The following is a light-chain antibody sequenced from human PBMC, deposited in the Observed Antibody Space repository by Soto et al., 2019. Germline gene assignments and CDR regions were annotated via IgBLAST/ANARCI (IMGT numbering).Light chain of an antibody. J-gene: IGLJ3*02. CDR3: QTWGTGNWV. CDR1: SGHRSNA. CDR2: LKSDGSH. Sequence: QRVLTQSPSASASLGASVKLTCTLSSGHRSNAIVWHQQQPEKSPRYLMKLKSDGSHSKGDGIPDRFSGSSSGAERYLTISSLQSDDEGDYYCQTWGTGNWVFGGGTQLTVL. V-gene: IGLV4-69*01.